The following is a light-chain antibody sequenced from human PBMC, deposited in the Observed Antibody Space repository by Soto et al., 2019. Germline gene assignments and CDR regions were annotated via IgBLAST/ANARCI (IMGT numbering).Light chain of an antibody. V-gene: IGKV3-11*01. CDR2: DAS. J-gene: IGKJ1*01. CDR1: QSVSSY. Sequence: EIVLTQSPATLSLSPGERATLSCRASQSVSSYLAWYQQKPGQAPRLLIYDASNRATGIPARCSGSWSGTDFTLTISIVEPEDFAVNYCQQRSNWPRTFGQGTKLEIK. CDR3: QQRSNWPRT.